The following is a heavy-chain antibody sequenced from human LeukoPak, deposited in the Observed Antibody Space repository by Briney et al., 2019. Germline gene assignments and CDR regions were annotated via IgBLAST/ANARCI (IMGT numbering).Heavy chain of an antibody. J-gene: IGHJ4*02. CDR1: GFTFSGYW. V-gene: IGHV3-7*01. D-gene: IGHD1-26*01. CDR2: IKQDGSEK. Sequence: PGGSLRLSCAASGFTFSGYWMSWVRQAPGKGLEWVANIKQDGSEKNYVDSVKGRFTISRDNAKNSLYLQMNSLRAEDTAVYYCARDGSGSYCGYWGQGTLVTVSS. CDR3: ARDGSGSYCGY.